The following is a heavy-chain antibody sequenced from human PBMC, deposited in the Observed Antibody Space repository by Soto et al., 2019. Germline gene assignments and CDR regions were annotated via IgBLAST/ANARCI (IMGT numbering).Heavy chain of an antibody. CDR3: AKDLPYSSDWYQAQAYYYYGMDV. Sequence: QVQLVESGGGVVQPGRSLRLSCAASGFTFSSYGMHWVRRAPGKGLGWVAVISYNGSNKYYADSVKGRFTISRDNSKNTLYLQMNSLRAGDTAVYYCAKDLPYSSDWYQAQAYYYYGMDVWGQGTTVTVSS. D-gene: IGHD6-19*01. CDR2: ISYNGSNK. J-gene: IGHJ6*02. V-gene: IGHV3-30*18. CDR1: GFTFSSYG.